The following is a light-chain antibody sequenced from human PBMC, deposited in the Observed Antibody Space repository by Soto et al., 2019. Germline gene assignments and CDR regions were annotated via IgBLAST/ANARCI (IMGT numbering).Light chain of an antibody. CDR3: QQYNTYWT. CDR2: KAS. V-gene: IGKV1-5*03. Sequence: DIEMTQSPSTLSASVGDRVTITCRASQSVNNRLAWYQQKPGKAPKLLIYKASTLESGVPSRFSGSGSGTEFTLTISSLQPDDFATYFCQQYNTYWTFGQGTKVDIK. J-gene: IGKJ1*01. CDR1: QSVNNR.